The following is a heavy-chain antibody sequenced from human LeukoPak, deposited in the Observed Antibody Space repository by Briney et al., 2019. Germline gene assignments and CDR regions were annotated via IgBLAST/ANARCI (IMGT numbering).Heavy chain of an antibody. V-gene: IGHV3-11*04. CDR2: ISSSGSTI. CDR3: ARGVRGYSRGSRFDS. Sequence: GGSLRLSCAASGFTFNDYYMTWIRQAPGMGLECVSYISSSGSTIYYADSVKGRFTISRDSAKNSLYLQMNSLRDEDTAVYCCARGVRGYSRGSRFDSWGQGTLVTVSS. D-gene: IGHD5-18*01. J-gene: IGHJ4*02. CDR1: GFTFNDYY.